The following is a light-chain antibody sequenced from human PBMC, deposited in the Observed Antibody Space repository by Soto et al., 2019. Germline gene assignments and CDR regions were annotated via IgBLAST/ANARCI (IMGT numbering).Light chain of an antibody. CDR3: RSYSDSDTKV. CDR1: SSDVGAYIY. J-gene: IGLJ1*01. CDR2: EVN. V-gene: IGLV2-14*03. Sequence: QSALTQPASVSGSPGQSITISCGGTSSDVGAYIYVSWYQQFPGKAPKLIIYEVNNRPSGVSDRFSGSKSDTTAYLTISGLQAEDEADYYCRSYSDSDTKVFGTGTKLTVL.